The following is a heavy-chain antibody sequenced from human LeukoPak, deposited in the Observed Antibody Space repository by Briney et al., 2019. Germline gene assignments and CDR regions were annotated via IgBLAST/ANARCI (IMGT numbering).Heavy chain of an antibody. CDR3: ASTGTMVRGVISY. CDR1: GFTFSSYS. V-gene: IGHV3-48*01. CDR2: ISSSSSTI. J-gene: IGHJ4*02. Sequence: EGSLRLSCAASGFTFSSYSMNWVRQAPGKGLEWVSYISSSSSTIYYADSVKGRFTISRDNAKNSLYLQMNSLRAEDTAVYYCASTGTMVRGVISYWGQGTLVTVSS. D-gene: IGHD3-10*01.